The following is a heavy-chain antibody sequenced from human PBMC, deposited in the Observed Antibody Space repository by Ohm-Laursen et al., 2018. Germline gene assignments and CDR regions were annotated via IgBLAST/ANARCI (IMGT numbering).Heavy chain of an antibody. V-gene: IGHV2-70*04. Sequence: TQTLTLTCTFSGFSLSTSGMRVRWIHQPPGKALEWLARIDWDDDKFYSTSLKTRLTISKDTSINQVVLTMTDMDPVDTATYYCARIRYGSNWILDYWGQGTLVTVSS. CDR1: GFSLSTSGMR. J-gene: IGHJ4*02. CDR3: ARIRYGSNWILDY. D-gene: IGHD6-13*01. CDR2: IDWDDDK.